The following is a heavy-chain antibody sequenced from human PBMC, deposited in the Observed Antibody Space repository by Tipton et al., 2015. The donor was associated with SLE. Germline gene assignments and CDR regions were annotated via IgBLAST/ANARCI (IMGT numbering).Heavy chain of an antibody. D-gene: IGHD3-16*02. Sequence: TLSLTCTVSGGSISSSLYYWGWIRQPAGKGLEWIGHIYSTGSTNYNPSLAGRVTMSVDTSKSQFYLTLSAVTAADTAVYFCARGPHFPVRKFIVHHFDYWGQGILVTVSS. CDR2: IYSTGST. CDR3: ARGPHFPVRKFIVHHFDY. V-gene: IGHV4-61*09. J-gene: IGHJ4*02. CDR1: GGSISSSLYY.